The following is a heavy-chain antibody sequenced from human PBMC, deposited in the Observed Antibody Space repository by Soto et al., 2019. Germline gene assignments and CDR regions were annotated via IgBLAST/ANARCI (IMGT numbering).Heavy chain of an antibody. J-gene: IGHJ5*02. D-gene: IGHD5-18*01. Sequence: PGGSLRLSCAASGFSSDDFAMHWVRQAPGKGLEWVSSISWDSGKIGYADSVTGRFSVSRDNAKNSLFLQMSSLKPEDTAFYFCAKDNPGRYGGCEPTWFELWGQGTLGTVFS. CDR3: AKDNPGRYGGCEPTWFEL. V-gene: IGHV3-9*01. CDR1: GFSSDDFA. CDR2: ISWDSGKI.